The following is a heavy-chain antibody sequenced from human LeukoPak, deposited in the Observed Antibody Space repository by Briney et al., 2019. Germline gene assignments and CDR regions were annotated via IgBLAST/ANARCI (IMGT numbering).Heavy chain of an antibody. J-gene: IGHJ4*02. CDR1: GYTFTGNY. CDR3: ARDLKYLDSSGSFDY. V-gene: IGHV1-2*02. Sequence: ASVKVSCKASGYTFTGNYMHWVRQAPGQGLEWMGWINPNSGGTNYAQKFQGRVTMTRDTSISTAYMELSRLRSDDTAVYYCARDLKYLDSSGSFDYWGQGTLVTVSS. CDR2: INPNSGGT. D-gene: IGHD3-22*01.